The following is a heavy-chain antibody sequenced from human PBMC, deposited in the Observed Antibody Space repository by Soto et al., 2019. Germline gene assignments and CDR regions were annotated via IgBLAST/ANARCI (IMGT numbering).Heavy chain of an antibody. CDR3: ARLKRDGYNYGFFHY. J-gene: IGHJ4*02. CDR1: GGSISSSSYY. CDR2: IYYSGST. D-gene: IGHD5-12*01. V-gene: IGHV4-39*01. Sequence: SETLSLTCTVSGGSISSSSYYWGWIRQPPGKGLEWIGSIYYSGSTYYNPSLKSRVTISVDTSKNQFSLKLSSVTAADTAVYYCARLKRDGYNYGFFHYWGQGTLVTVSS.